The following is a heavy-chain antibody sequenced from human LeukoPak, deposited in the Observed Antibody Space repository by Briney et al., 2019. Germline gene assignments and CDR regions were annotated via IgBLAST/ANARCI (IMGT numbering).Heavy chain of an antibody. D-gene: IGHD1-1*01. V-gene: IGHV4-59*08. CDR3: ARPVPSRLGWFDP. Sequence: SETLCLTCTVSGGSISSYYWSWIRQPPGKGLEWIGYIYYSGSTNYNPSLKSRVTISVDTSKNQFSLKLTSVTAADTAVYYCARPVPSRLGWFDPWGQGTLVTVSS. J-gene: IGHJ5*02. CDR1: GGSISSYY. CDR2: IYYSGST.